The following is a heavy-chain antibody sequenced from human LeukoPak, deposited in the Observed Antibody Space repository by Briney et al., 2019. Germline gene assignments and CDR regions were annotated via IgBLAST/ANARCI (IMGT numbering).Heavy chain of an antibody. V-gene: IGHV1-18*01. CDR3: AREDDRSFGAYDC. D-gene: IGHD4-17*01. CDR2: VSKYTGNA. CDR1: NYTFSDYD. J-gene: IGHJ4*02. Sequence: ASVRVSCKASNYTFSDYDVTWVRQAPGQGLEWMGWVSKYTGNADYAPKFQGRVSMTTDTSTRTAYMELRSLRPDDTAVYFCAREDDRSFGAYDCWGQGTPVTVS.